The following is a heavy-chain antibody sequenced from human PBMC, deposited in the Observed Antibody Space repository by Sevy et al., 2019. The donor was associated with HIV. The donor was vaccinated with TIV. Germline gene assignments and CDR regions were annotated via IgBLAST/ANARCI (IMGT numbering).Heavy chain of an antibody. J-gene: IGHJ4*02. V-gene: IGHV3-48*01. Sequence: GGSLRLSCAASGFTFSSYSMNWVRQAPGKGLEWVSYISSSSSTIYYADSVKGRFTISRDNAKNSLYLQMNSLRAEDTALYYCARDPGVPLYYDCWSGTPFFDYWGQGTLVTVSS. CDR3: ARDPGVPLYYDCWSGTPFFDY. CDR1: GFTFSSYS. CDR2: ISSSSSTI. D-gene: IGHD3-3*01.